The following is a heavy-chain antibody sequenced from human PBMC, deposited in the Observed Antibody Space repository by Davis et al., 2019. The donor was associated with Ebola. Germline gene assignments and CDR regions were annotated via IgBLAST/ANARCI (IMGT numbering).Heavy chain of an antibody. CDR3: ARDGYGDYGSGYYYYGMDV. Sequence: AASVKVSCKASGGTFSNYAINWVRQAPGQGLEWMGGIIPIFGTANYAQKFQGRVTITADKSTSTAYMELSSLRSEDTAVYYCARDGYGDYGSGYYYYGMDVWGQGTTVTVSS. CDR2: IIPIFGTA. J-gene: IGHJ6*02. CDR1: GGTFSNYA. V-gene: IGHV1-69*06. D-gene: IGHD4-17*01.